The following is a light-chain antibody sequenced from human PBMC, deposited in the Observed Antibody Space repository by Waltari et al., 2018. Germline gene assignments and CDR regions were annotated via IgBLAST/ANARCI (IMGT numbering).Light chain of an antibody. J-gene: IGLJ3*02. CDR3: QVSDSTTDLVM. Sequence: SYVLTQPPSVSVAPGETSRITCGGDNIGGYSVHWYQQKPGQAPVLVLYYDTDRPSGIPGGFSGSNFGNTATLTISRVEAGDEADYYCQVSDSTTDLVMFGGGTKLTVL. CDR1: NIGGYS. V-gene: IGLV3-21*04. CDR2: YDT.